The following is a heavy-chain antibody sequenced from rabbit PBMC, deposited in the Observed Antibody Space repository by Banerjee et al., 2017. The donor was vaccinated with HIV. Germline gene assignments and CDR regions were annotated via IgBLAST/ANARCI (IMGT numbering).Heavy chain of an antibody. D-gene: IGHD1-1*01. CDR2: IYTGDDNT. J-gene: IGHJ6*01. V-gene: IGHV1S40*01. CDR1: GFDFSSNYW. Sequence: QSLEESGGDLVKPGASLTLTCTASGFDFSSNYWICWVRQAPGKGLEWIACIYTGDDNTYASWAKGRFTISKTSSTTVTLQMTSLTAADTATYFCGSVISGYFELWGPGTLVTVS. CDR3: GSVISGYFEL.